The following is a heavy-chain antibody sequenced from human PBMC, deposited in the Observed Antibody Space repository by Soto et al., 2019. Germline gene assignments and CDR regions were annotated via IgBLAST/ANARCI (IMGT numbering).Heavy chain of an antibody. D-gene: IGHD6-19*01. CDR1: GFTFSSYW. V-gene: IGHV3-74*01. J-gene: IGHJ3*02. CDR2: ISSDGSST. CDR3: VRDVTNDSSGWEDAYDI. Sequence: GGSLRLSCAASGFTFSSYWMHWVRQAPGKGLVWVSRISSDGSSTYSADSVKGRFTISRDNAKNTLYLQMNSLRAEDTAVYSCVRDVTNDSSGWEDAYDIWGPGTMVTVSS.